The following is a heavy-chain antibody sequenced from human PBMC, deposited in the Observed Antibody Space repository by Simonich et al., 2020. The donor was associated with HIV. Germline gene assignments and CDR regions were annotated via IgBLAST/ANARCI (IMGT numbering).Heavy chain of an antibody. CDR1: GYIFSSYA. V-gene: IGHV1-18*01. J-gene: IGHJ6*03. CDR3: ARGSPQDPYYYYYYMDV. CDR2: ISAYNVNT. D-gene: IGHD2-15*01. Sequence: GAEVKKPGASVKVSCKASGYIFSSYAFSWVRQAPGQGLEWMGWISAYNVNTNYAQKLQGRVTMTTDTSTSTDYMELRSLRSDDTAVYYCARGSPQDPYYYYYYMDVWGKGTTVTVSS.